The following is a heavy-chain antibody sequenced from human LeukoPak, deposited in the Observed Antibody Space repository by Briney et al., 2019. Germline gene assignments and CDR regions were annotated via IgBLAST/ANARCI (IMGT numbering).Heavy chain of an antibody. J-gene: IGHJ4*02. V-gene: IGHV4-4*02. CDR2: IYHSGTT. Sequence: SGTLSLTCAVSGGSISSSNWWSWVHQPPGKGLEWIGEIYHSGTTNYNQSLKSRVTISVDKSKNQFSLKLTSVTAADTAVYYCASDGSNFDYFDSWGQGTLVTVSS. CDR1: GGSISSSNW. D-gene: IGHD4-23*01. CDR3: ASDGSNFDYFDS.